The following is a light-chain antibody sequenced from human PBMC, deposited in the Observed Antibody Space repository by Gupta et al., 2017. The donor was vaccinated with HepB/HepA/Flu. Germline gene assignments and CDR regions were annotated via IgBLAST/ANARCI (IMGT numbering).Light chain of an antibody. CDR2: KAS. V-gene: IGKV1-5*03. J-gene: IGKJ1*01. CDR1: QSIGTW. CDR3: QQYQITPRT. Sequence: DIQMTQSPSTLSASTGGRVTITCRASQSIGTWLAWYQQKPGKAPKLLIYKASSLESGVPSRFSGSGSGTEFTLTISSLQPEDFATYYCQQYQITPRTFGQGTKVEIK.